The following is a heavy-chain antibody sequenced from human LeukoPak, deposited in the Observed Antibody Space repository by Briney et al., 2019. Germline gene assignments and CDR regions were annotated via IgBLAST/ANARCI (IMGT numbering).Heavy chain of an antibody. CDR1: GGSVSTYY. J-gene: IGHJ4*02. CDR3: AREATIVGATII. D-gene: IGHD1-26*01. V-gene: IGHV4-4*07. CDR2: ISSSGST. Sequence: SETLSLTCTVSGGSVSTYYWSWIRQSAGKGLEWLGHISSSGSTTYNPSLTSRVTMSVDTSKNQFSLRLSSVTAADTAVYYCAREATIVGATIIWGQGALVTVSS.